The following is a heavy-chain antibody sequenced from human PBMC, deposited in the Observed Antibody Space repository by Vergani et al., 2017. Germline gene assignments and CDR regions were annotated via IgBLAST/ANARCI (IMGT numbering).Heavy chain of an antibody. CDR1: GFSLSTSGMC. CDR3: ARTPFTYYYDSSGYNFDY. V-gene: IGHV2-70*15. D-gene: IGHD3-22*01. Sequence: QVTLRESGPALVKPTQTLTLTCTFSGFSLSTSGMCVSWIRQPPGKALEWLARIDWDDDKYYSTSLKTRLTISKDTSKNQVVLTMTNMDPVDTATYYCARTPFTYYYDSSGYNFDYWGQGTLVTVSS. CDR2: IDWDDDK. J-gene: IGHJ4*02.